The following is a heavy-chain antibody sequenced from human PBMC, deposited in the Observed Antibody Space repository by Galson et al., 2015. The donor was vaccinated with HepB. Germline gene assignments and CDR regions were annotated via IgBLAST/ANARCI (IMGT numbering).Heavy chain of an antibody. CDR3: ARIYSYGRYYFDY. D-gene: IGHD5-18*01. CDR2: IDPGDSDT. Sequence: QSGAEVKKPGESLKISCRGSGYTFTNYWIGWVRQMPGKGLEWMGIIDPGDSDTRYSPSFQGQVTISADKSISTAYLQWSSLKASDTAMYYCARIYSYGRYYFDYWGQGTLVTVSS. J-gene: IGHJ4*02. CDR1: GYTFTNYW. V-gene: IGHV5-51*01.